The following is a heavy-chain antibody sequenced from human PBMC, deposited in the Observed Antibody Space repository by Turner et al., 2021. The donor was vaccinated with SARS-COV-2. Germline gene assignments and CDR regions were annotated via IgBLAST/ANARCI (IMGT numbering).Heavy chain of an antibody. Sequence: QVQLVPSGAEVKKPGASVQLSCKASGYTFTGYYMHWVRQAPGQGREWMGWINPNGGGTNYAQKFQGRVTMTRDTSISTAYMELSRLRSDDTAVYYCARPRDYYYYMDVWGKGTTVTVSS. CDR2: INPNGGGT. J-gene: IGHJ6*03. CDR1: GYTFTGYY. CDR3: ARPRDYYYYMDV. V-gene: IGHV1-2*02.